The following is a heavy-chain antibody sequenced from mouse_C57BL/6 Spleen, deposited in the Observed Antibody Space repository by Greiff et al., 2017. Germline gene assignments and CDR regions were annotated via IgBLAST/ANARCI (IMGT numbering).Heavy chain of an antibody. V-gene: IGHV1-69*01. CDR2: IDPSDSYT. J-gene: IGHJ1*03. D-gene: IGHD1-1*01. CDR3: ARSGYYGSSPYWYFDV. CDR1: GYTFTSYW. Sequence: QVQLQQPGAELVMPGASVKLSCKASGYTFTSYWMPWVKQRPGQGLEWIGEIDPSDSYTNYNQKFKGKSTLTVDKSSSTAYMQLSSLTSEDSAVYYCARSGYYGSSPYWYFDVWGTGTTVTVSS.